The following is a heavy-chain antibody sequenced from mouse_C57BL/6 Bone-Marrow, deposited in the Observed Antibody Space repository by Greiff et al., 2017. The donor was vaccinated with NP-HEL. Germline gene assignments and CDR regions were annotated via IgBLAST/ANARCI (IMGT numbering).Heavy chain of an antibody. CDR1: GYTFTDYE. CDR3: TDDGSRSWGY. Sequence: VQLQQSGAELVRPGASVTLSCKASGYTFTDYEMHWVKQTPVHGLEWIGAIDPETGGTAYNQKFKGKAILTADKSSSTAYMELRSLTSEDSAVYYCTDDGSRSWGYWGQGTSVTVSS. D-gene: IGHD1-1*01. V-gene: IGHV1-15*01. J-gene: IGHJ4*01. CDR2: IDPETGGT.